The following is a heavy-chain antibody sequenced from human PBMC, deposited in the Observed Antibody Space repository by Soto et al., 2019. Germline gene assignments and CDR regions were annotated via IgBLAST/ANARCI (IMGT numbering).Heavy chain of an antibody. CDR2: IYYRGIT. CDR1: GVSISNSSYY. Sequence: QLQLQESGPGLVKPSETLSLTCTVSGVSISNSSYYWGWIRRPPGKGLERIGTIYYRGITYYTPSLKSRVTISVDTSKNQFSIKLTSVTAAYTAVYYGARHGSNWGQGTLVTVSS. CDR3: ARHGSN. J-gene: IGHJ4*02. V-gene: IGHV4-39*01.